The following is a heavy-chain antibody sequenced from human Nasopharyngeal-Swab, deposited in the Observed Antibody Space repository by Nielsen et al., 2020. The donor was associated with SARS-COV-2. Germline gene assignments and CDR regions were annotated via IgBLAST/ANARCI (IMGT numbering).Heavy chain of an antibody. V-gene: IGHV3-23*01. Sequence: GESLRLSCAASGFTFSNFAMSWVRQAPGKGLEWVSVISGDSDSTYYTDSVRGRFTISRDNSKNTLNLQMNNLRAEDTAICYCAKDRDSGDDSEEYYHYYGMDVWGQGAPVTVSS. D-gene: IGHD5-12*01. CDR3: AKDRDSGDDSEEYYHYYGMDV. CDR1: GFTFSNFA. J-gene: IGHJ6*02. CDR2: ISGDSDST.